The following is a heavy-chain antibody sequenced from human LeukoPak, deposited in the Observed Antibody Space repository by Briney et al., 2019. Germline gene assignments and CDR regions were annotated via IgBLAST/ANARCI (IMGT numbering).Heavy chain of an antibody. V-gene: IGHV3-23*01. J-gene: IGHJ4*02. Sequence: GGSLRLSCAASGFTFSSYAMSWVRQAPGKGLEWVSVISGSGGSTYYADSVKGRFTISRDNSKSTLYLQMNSLRAEDTAVYYCAKDHGGGPATYYFDYWGQGTLVTVSS. CDR2: ISGSGGST. CDR1: GFTFSSYA. CDR3: AKDHGGGPATYYFDY.